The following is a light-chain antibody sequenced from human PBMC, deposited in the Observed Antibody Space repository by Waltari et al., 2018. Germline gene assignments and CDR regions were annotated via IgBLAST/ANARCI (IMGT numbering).Light chain of an antibody. Sequence: ERVMTQSPATLSVSPGERATLSCRASQSVSSNLAWYQQKPGQAPRLLIYGASTRATGIPARFSGSGSGTEFTLTISSLQSEDFAVYYCQRYNNWPPPGTFGQGTKVEIK. J-gene: IGKJ1*01. CDR2: GAS. V-gene: IGKV3-15*01. CDR1: QSVSSN. CDR3: QRYNNWPPPGT.